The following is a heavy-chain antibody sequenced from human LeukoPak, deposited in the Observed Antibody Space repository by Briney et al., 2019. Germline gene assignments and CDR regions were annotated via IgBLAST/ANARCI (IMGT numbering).Heavy chain of an antibody. D-gene: IGHD2-2*01. Sequence: GGSLRLSCAASGFTFSSYSMNWVRQAPGKGLEWVSYISSSSSTIYYADSVKGRFTSSRDNAKNSLYLQMNSLRAEDTAMYYCARDTRGESDYWGHGTLVTVSS. CDR1: GFTFSSYS. J-gene: IGHJ4*01. V-gene: IGHV3-48*01. CDR2: ISSSSSTI. CDR3: ARDTRGESDY.